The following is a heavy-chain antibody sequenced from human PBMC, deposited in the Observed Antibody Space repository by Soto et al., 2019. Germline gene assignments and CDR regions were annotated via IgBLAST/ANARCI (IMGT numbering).Heavy chain of an antibody. CDR2: ISFDGSNK. J-gene: IGHJ4*02. CDR1: GFKFGRYG. D-gene: IGHD4-17*01. Sequence: QVQLVESGGGVVQPGTSLRLSCAASGFKFGRYGMHWVRQAPGKGLEWVALISFDGSNKHYGDSVKGRFTISRDTSKNTLYLQMNSLRAEDTAFYYCAKDHEWETTLTPGSLDHWGQGTLVIVSP. CDR3: AKDHEWETTLTPGSLDH. V-gene: IGHV3-30*18.